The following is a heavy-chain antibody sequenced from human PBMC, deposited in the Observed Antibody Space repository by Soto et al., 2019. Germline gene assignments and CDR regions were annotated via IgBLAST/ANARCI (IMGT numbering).Heavy chain of an antibody. CDR3: VRNDWYRFDP. D-gene: IGHD3-9*01. V-gene: IGHV3-7*03. CDR2: MKEDGTEI. J-gene: IGHJ5*02. CDR1: GFAFSNSW. Sequence: GGSLRLSCAASGFAFSNSWMSWVRQAPGKGLEWVANMKEDGTEIWYMDSVKGRFTISIDKSKNQLSLKLTSVTAADTAVHYCVRNDWYRFDPWGQGTLVTVSS.